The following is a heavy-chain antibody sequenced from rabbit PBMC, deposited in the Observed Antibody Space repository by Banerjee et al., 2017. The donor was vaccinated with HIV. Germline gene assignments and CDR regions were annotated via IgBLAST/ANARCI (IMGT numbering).Heavy chain of an antibody. CDR3: VSVGYTYGYAGYAYAPNL. J-gene: IGHJ4*01. V-gene: IGHV1S45*01. Sequence: QEQLEESGGDLVKPEGSLTLTCTASGFSFSNSYWICWVRQAPGKGLEWIGYIDPVFGSTYYASWVNGRFTISGHNAQNTLYLQLNSLTAADTATYFCVSVGYTYGYAGYAYAPNLWGPGTLVTVS. D-gene: IGHD6-1*01. CDR2: IDPVFGST. CDR1: GFSFSNSYW.